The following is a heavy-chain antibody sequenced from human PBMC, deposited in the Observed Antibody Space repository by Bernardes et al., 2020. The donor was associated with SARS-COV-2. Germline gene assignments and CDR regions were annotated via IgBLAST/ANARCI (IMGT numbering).Heavy chain of an antibody. V-gene: IGHV4-59*01. J-gene: IGHJ4*02. CDR1: GGSISNYY. CDR3: ARGLAVAGELDY. Sequence: SETLSLTCTVSGGSISNYYWSWIRQPPGKGLEWIGYIYYTGSTNYNSSLKSRVTISVDTSKNQFSLKLSSVTAADTAVYYCARGLAVAGELDYWGQGTLVTVSS. CDR2: IYYTGST. D-gene: IGHD6-19*01.